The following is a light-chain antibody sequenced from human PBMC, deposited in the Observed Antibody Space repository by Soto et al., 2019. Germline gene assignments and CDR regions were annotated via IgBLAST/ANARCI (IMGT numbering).Light chain of an antibody. J-gene: IGKJ1*01. CDR2: GTS. V-gene: IGKV3-20*01. Sequence: EIVLTQSPGSLSLSPGERATLSGGASQSVNINYFAWYQQTSGQAPRLLISGTSNRASGIPDRFSGSGSGTDFTLSISGLEPEDFAVYFCLQYANSRTFGQGTKVDIK. CDR3: LQYANSRT. CDR1: QSVNINY.